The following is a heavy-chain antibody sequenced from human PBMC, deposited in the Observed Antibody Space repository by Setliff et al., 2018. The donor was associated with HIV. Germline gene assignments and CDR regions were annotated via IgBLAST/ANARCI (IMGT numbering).Heavy chain of an antibody. D-gene: IGHD3-16*01. Sequence: SETLSLTCAVHGGSFSGYYWSWIRQPPGKGLEWIGEINHRGSTNYNPSLKSRLTISIDTSKNQFSLNLSSVTAADTAVYYCARVSAVGLVYWGQGTLVTVSS. CDR1: GGSFSGYY. J-gene: IGHJ4*02. CDR2: INHRGST. CDR3: ARVSAVGLVY. V-gene: IGHV4-34*09.